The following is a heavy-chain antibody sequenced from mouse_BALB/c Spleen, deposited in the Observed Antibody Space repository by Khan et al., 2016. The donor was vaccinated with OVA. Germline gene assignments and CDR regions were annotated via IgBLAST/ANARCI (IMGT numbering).Heavy chain of an antibody. CDR1: GYTFTDYY. V-gene: IGHV1-77*01. CDR3: ARSGIGSFAY. Sequence: QVQLKQSGAELARPGASVKLSCKASGYTFTDYYINWVKQRTGQGLAWIGEIYPGSGNTYYNEKFKGKATLTADKSSSTAFMQLSSLTSEDSAVYLCARSGIGSFAYWGQGTLVTVSA. J-gene: IGHJ3*01. CDR2: IYPGSGNT. D-gene: IGHD2-2*01.